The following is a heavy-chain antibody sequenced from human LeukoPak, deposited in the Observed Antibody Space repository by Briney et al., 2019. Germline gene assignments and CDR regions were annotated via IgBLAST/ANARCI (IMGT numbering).Heavy chain of an antibody. CDR3: ARDRHSGSYYNFDY. D-gene: IGHD1-26*01. J-gene: IGHJ4*02. CDR1: GFTFSTYS. CDR2: ISSSSGYI. V-gene: IGHV3-21*01. Sequence: GGSLRLSCAASGFTFSTYSMNWVRQAPGKGLEWVSSISSSSGYIYYADSVKGRFTISRDTAKNSLYLQMNSLRAEDPAVYYCARDRHSGSYYNFDYWGQGTLVTVPS.